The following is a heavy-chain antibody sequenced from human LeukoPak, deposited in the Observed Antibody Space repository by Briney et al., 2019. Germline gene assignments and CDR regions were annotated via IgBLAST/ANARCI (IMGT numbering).Heavy chain of an antibody. CDR3: AKESGGPGSSYQAFLDY. V-gene: IGHV3-30*18. J-gene: IGHJ4*02. CDR2: ISHDGSIT. CDR1: GFTFSSHG. D-gene: IGHD1-26*01. Sequence: PGRSLRLSCAASGFTFSSHGMQWVRQAPGKGLEWVAVISHDGSITYYANSVKGRFTISRDNSKNTLYLQMNSLRAEDTAVYFCAKESGGPGSSYQAFLDYWGQGTLVTVSS.